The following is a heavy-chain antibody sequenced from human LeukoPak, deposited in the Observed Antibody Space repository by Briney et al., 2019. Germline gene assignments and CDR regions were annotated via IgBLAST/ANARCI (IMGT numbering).Heavy chain of an antibody. V-gene: IGHV3-21*01. CDR3: ARDRHYYDSSGYSPLDWFDP. J-gene: IGHJ5*02. D-gene: IGHD3-22*01. CDR1: GFTFSSYS. Sequence: GSLRLSCAASGFTFSSYSMNWVRQAPGKGLEWVSSISSSSSYIYYADSVKGRFTISRDNAKNSLYLQMNSLRAEDTAVYYCARDRHYYDSSGYSPLDWFDPWGQGTLVTVSS. CDR2: ISSSSSYI.